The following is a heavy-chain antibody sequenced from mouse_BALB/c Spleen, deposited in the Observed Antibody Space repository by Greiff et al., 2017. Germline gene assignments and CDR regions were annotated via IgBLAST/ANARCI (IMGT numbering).Heavy chain of an antibody. CDR3: ARGGGRGYAMDY. V-gene: IGHV5-6-3*01. CDR2: INSNGGST. J-gene: IGHJ4*01. Sequence: DVMLVESGGGLVQPGGSLKLSCAASGFTFSSYGMSWVRQTPDKRLELVATINSNGGSTYYPDSVKGRFTISRDNAKNTLYLQMSSLKSEDTAMYYCARGGGRGYAMDYWGQGTSVTVSS. CDR1: GFTFSSYG.